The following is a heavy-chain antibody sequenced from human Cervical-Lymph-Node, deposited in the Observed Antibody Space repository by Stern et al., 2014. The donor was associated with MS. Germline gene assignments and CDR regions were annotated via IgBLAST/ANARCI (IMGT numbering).Heavy chain of an antibody. CDR3: ARARGYDFWSGYYTENWFDP. Sequence: QVQLVESGAEVKKPGASVKVSCKASGYTFTSYGISWVRQAPGQGLEWMGWISAYNGNTNYAQKLQGRVTMTTDTSTSTAYMELRSLRSDDTAVYYCARARGYDFWSGYYTENWFDPWGQGTLVTVSS. V-gene: IGHV1-18*01. J-gene: IGHJ5*02. CDR1: GYTFTSYG. CDR2: ISAYNGNT. D-gene: IGHD3-3*01.